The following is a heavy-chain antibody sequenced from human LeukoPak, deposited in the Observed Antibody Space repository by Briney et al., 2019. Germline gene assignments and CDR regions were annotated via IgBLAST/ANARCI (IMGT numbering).Heavy chain of an antibody. Sequence: SETLSLTCTVSGGSISSYYWSWIRQPPGKGLEWIGYIYYSGSTNYNPSPKSRVTISVDTSKNQFSLKLSSVTAADTAVYYCASLPYCTNGVCYDYWGQGTLVTVSS. J-gene: IGHJ4*02. CDR2: IYYSGST. CDR3: ASLPYCTNGVCYDY. D-gene: IGHD2-8*01. CDR1: GGSISSYY. V-gene: IGHV4-59*01.